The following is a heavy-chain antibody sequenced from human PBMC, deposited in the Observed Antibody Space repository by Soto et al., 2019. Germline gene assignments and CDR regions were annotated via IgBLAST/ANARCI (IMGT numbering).Heavy chain of an antibody. CDR2: IYSGGST. CDR1: GFTVSSNY. Sequence: EVQLVESGGDLIQPGGSLRLSCAASGFTVSSNYMSWVGQAPGKGLEWVAVIYSGGSTYYADSVKGRFTISRDNSKNTLYLQMNSLRAEDTAVYYCARNYYDSGGGFDYWGQGTLVTVSS. V-gene: IGHV3-53*01. D-gene: IGHD3-22*01. CDR3: ARNYYDSGGGFDY. J-gene: IGHJ4*02.